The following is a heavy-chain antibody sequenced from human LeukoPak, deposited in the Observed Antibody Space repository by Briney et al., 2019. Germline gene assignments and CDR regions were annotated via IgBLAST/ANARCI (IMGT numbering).Heavy chain of an antibody. CDR2: ISYSGST. Sequence: SETLSLTCAVSGGSLSSYYWSWIRQPPGKGLEWIGYISYSGSTNYNQSLKSRVTISVDMSKNRFSLNLTSVTAADTATYYCARDSYGAGAYYGMDVWGQGTTVTVSS. V-gene: IGHV4-59*01. D-gene: IGHD3-10*01. J-gene: IGHJ6*02. CDR1: GGSLSSYY. CDR3: ARDSYGAGAYYGMDV.